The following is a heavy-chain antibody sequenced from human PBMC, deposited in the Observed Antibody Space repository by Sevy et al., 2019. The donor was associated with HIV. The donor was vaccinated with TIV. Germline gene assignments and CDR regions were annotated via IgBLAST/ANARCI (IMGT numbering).Heavy chain of an antibody. D-gene: IGHD4-17*01. V-gene: IGHV3-48*03. CDR1: GFIFSSYE. CDR2: ISNSGSAL. CDR3: ARDLPPSATTVAHFDC. J-gene: IGHJ4*02. Sequence: GGSLRLSCAASGFIFSSYEMNWARQAPGKGLEWISYISNSGSALYYSYSVKGRFTISRDNAKNSLYLQMNSLRVEDTAVYYCARDLPPSATTVAHFDCWGQGTQVTVSS.